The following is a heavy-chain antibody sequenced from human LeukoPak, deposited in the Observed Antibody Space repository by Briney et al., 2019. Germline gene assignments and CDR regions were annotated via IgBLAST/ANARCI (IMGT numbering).Heavy chain of an antibody. CDR2: IPDGSSNT. CDR3: ARVRGSYCLDY. Sequence: PGGSLRLSCAASGFTFSSYAMSWVRQTPGKGLEWVSTIPDGSSNTYYADSVKGRFTISRDNSKNTLYLQMNSLRVEDTAVYYCARVRGSYCLDYWGQGTLVTVSS. CDR1: GFTFSSYA. D-gene: IGHD3-10*01. V-gene: IGHV3-23*01. J-gene: IGHJ4*02.